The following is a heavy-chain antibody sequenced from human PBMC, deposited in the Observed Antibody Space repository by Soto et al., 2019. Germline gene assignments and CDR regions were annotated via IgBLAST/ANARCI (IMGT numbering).Heavy chain of an antibody. Sequence: GGSLRLSCAASGFTFSSYWISWVRQAPGKGLEWVGNIKQDGSEKYYVDSVKGRFTISRDNAKNSLHLQMNSLRAEDTAVYYCARDYCMSTSCLGHNYGSAAFDIWGHGTVVTVSS. CDR3: ARDYCMSTSCLGHNYGSAAFDI. CDR1: GFTFSSYW. D-gene: IGHD2-2*01. CDR2: IKQDGSEK. V-gene: IGHV3-7*01. J-gene: IGHJ3*02.